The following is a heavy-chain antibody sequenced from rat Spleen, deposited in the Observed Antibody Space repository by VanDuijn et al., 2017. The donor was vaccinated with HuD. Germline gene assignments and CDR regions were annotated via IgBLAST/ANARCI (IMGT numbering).Heavy chain of an antibody. V-gene: IGHV6-6*01. J-gene: IGHJ2*01. D-gene: IGHD1-2*01. CDR2: IKAKSNNYAT. CDR3: TIVDTIGTEDY. Sequence: EVQVLESGGGLVQPGNSLKLSCATSGFTFSTAWMYWYRQFPEKRLEWVARIKAKSNNYATDYTESVKGRFTISRDDSKSSIYLQRNSLRSDDTATYYCTIVDTIGTEDYWGQGVMVTVSS. CDR1: GFTFSTAW.